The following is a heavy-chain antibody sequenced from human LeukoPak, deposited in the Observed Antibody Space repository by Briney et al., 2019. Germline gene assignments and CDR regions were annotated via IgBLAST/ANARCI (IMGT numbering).Heavy chain of an antibody. V-gene: IGHV3-7*05. D-gene: IGHD2-15*01. CDR1: GFAFSTYW. CDR2: IKQDGSEK. J-gene: IGHJ4*02. CDR3: ARDWGGGSRATY. Sequence: PGESLRLSCSPSGFAFSTYWMNWVRQAPGRGLEWVANIKQDGSEKYYLDSVKGRFTISRDNAKNSLYLQMNSLRADDPAVYYCARDWGGGSRATYWGQGTLVTVSS.